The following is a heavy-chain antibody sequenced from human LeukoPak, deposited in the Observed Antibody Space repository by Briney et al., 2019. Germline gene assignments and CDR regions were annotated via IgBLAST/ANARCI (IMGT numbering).Heavy chain of an antibody. D-gene: IGHD3-22*01. CDR1: GYTFTSYG. CDR2: ISANNGNT. J-gene: IGHJ4*02. V-gene: IGHV1-18*01. CDR3: ARDTTYYYDSSGSRGFDY. Sequence: ASVKVSCKASGYTFTSYGIRWVRQAPGQGLEWMGWISANNGNTHYAQMLHGRVTMTTDTSTSTAYMELRSLRSDDTAVYYCARDTTYYYDSSGSRGFDYWGQGTLVTVSS.